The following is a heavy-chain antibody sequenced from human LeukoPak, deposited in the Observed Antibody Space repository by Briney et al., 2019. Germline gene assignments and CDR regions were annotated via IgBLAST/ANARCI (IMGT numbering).Heavy chain of an antibody. CDR1: GFTFSSYW. CDR3: ARDLCSGGSCYSNWFDP. J-gene: IGHJ5*02. Sequence: GGSLRLSCAASGFTFSSYWMRWVRQAPGKGLEWVANIKQDGSEKYYVDSVKGRFTISRDNAKNSLYLQMNSLRAEDTAVYYCARDLCSGGSCYSNWFDPWGQGTLVTVSS. V-gene: IGHV3-7*01. CDR2: IKQDGSEK. D-gene: IGHD2-15*01.